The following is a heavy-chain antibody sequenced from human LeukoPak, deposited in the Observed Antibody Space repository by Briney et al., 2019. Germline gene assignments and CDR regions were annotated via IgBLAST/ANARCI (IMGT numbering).Heavy chain of an antibody. CDR2: ITGSGGSS. D-gene: IGHD6-6*01. V-gene: IGHV3-23*01. Sequence: PGGSLRLSCAASGFTFSSYAMSWVRQAPGKGLEWVSAITGSGGSSYYADSVKGRFTISRDNSKDTLYLQMNSLRAEDTAVYYCAKGSSSSRPYYFDYWGQGTLVTVSS. CDR3: AKGSSSSRPYYFDY. J-gene: IGHJ4*02. CDR1: GFTFSSYA.